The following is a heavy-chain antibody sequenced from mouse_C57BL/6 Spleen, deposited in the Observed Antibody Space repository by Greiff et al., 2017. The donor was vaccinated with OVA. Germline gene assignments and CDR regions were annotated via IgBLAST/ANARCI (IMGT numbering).Heavy chain of an antibody. CDR3: ARSRVSYSNSAWFAY. V-gene: IGHV1-85*01. Sequence: QVQLQQSGPELVKPGASVKLSCKASGYTFTSYDINWVKQRPGQGLEWIGWIYPRDGSTKYNEKFKGKATLTVDTSSSTAYMELHSLTSEDSAVYFCARSRVSYSNSAWFAYWGQGTLVTVSA. D-gene: IGHD2-5*01. J-gene: IGHJ3*01. CDR1: GYTFTSYD. CDR2: IYPRDGST.